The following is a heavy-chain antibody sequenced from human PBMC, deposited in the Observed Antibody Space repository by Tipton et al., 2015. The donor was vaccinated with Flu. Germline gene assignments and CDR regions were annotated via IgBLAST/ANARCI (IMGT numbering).Heavy chain of an antibody. D-gene: IGHD3-22*01. Sequence: TLSLTCTVSGGSISSYYLSWIRQPPGKGLEWIGYIYYSGSTNYNPSLKSRVTISVDTSKNQFSLKLSSVTAADTAVYYCARVSGYYDSSGTRNDAFDIWGKGTMVTVAS. J-gene: IGHJ3*02. CDR2: IYYSGST. V-gene: IGHV4-59*01. CDR1: GGSISSYY. CDR3: ARVSGYYDSSGTRNDAFDI.